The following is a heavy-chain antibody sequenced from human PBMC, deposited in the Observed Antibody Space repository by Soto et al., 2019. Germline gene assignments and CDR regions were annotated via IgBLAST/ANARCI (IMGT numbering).Heavy chain of an antibody. D-gene: IGHD6-19*01. CDR2: ISYDGSNK. Sequence: QVQLVESGGGVVQPGRSRRLSCAASGFTFSSYGMHWVRQAPGKGLEWVAVISYDGSNKYYADSVKGRYTISRDNSKNTLYLQMNSLRAEDTAVYYCAKDGRPYSIGWSSGGSLGYFQHWGQGTLVTVSS. CDR3: AKDGRPYSIGWSSGGSLGYFQH. J-gene: IGHJ1*01. CDR1: GFTFSSYG. V-gene: IGHV3-30*18.